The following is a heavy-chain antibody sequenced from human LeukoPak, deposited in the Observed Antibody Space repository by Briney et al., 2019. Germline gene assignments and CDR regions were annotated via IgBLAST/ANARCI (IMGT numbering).Heavy chain of an antibody. D-gene: IGHD4-17*01. Sequence: GGSLRLSCAASGFTFSSYSMNWVRQAPGKGLEWVSSISSSSSYIYYADSVKGRFTISRDNAKNSLYLQMNSLRAEDTAVYYCARDDYGDYGAFDIWGQGTMVTVSS. V-gene: IGHV3-21*01. J-gene: IGHJ3*02. CDR1: GFTFSSYS. CDR2: ISSSSSYI. CDR3: ARDDYGDYGAFDI.